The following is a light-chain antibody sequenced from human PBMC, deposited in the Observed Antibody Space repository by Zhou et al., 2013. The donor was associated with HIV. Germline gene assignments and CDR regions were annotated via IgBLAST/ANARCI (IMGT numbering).Light chain of an antibody. CDR1: QSIDSW. V-gene: IGKV1-5*03. CDR3: QQSHSTPVT. CDR2: KAS. J-gene: IGKJ2*01. Sequence: DIQMTQSPSTLSASVGDRVTITCRASQSIDSWLAWYQQKPGKAPKLLIYKASSLESGVPSRFSGSGSGTDFTLTISTLQPEDFATYYCQQSHSTPVTFGQGTKLEIK.